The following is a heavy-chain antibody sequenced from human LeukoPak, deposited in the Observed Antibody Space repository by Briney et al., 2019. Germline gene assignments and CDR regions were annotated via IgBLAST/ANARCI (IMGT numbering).Heavy chain of an antibody. CDR1: GFTVSSNY. J-gene: IGHJ6*02. Sequence: GRSLRLSCAASGFTVSSNYMSWVRQAPGKGLEWVSVIYSGGSTYYADSVKGRFTISRHNSKNTLYLQMNSLRAEDTAVYYCAREKVVVVPAAIIHYGMDVWGQGTTVTVSS. CDR2: IYSGGST. V-gene: IGHV3-53*04. D-gene: IGHD2-2*02. CDR3: AREKVVVVPAAIIHYGMDV.